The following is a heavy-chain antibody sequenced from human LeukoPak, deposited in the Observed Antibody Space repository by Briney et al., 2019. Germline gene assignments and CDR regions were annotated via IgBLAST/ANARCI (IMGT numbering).Heavy chain of an antibody. CDR2: ISSSSSTI. J-gene: IGHJ4*02. D-gene: IGHD3-3*01. CDR3: ARDQGNDFWSGYYNVFDY. Sequence: GGSLRLSCAASGFTFSSYSMNWVRQAPGKGLEWVSYISSSSSTIYYADSVKGRFTISRDNAKNSLYLQMNSLRDEDTAVYYCARDQGNDFWSGYYNVFDYWGQGTLVTVSS. CDR1: GFTFSSYS. V-gene: IGHV3-48*02.